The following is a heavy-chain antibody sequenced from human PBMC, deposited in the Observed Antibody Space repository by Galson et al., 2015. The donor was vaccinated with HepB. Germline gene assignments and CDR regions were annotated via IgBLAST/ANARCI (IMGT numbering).Heavy chain of an antibody. Sequence: QSGAEVKKPGESLKISCKGSGYSFTSYWIGWVRQMPGKGLEWMGIIYPGDSDTRYSPSFKGQVTIPADKSISTAYLQWSSLKASDTAMHYCAILYIVGAARPYYFDYWGQGTLVTVSS. CDR2: IYPGDSDT. J-gene: IGHJ4*02. D-gene: IGHD1-26*01. CDR1: GYSFTSYW. CDR3: AILYIVGAARPYYFDY. V-gene: IGHV5-51*01.